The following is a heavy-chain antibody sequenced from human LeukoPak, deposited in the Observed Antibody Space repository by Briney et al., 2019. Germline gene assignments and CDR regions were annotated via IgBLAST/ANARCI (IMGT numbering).Heavy chain of an antibody. D-gene: IGHD6-25*01. CDR3: ATSSGVYYYYRGLDV. CDR1: GESVSGYY. CDR2: IDQSGGT. J-gene: IGHJ6*02. Sequence: SETLSLTCNVDGESVSGYYWSWIRQSPGKGLEWIGEIDQSGGTTYDASLESRVTISVDKSKDQFSLRLTSVTAADTGVYYCATSSGVYYYYRGLDVWGQGTTVTVSS. V-gene: IGHV4-34*01.